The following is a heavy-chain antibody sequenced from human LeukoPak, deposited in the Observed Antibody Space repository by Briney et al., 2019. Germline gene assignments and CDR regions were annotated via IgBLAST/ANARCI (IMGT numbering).Heavy chain of an antibody. CDR1: GFTFDDYA. D-gene: IGHD3-10*01. CDR3: AKDISGELGGWFDP. V-gene: IGHV3-9*01. CDR2: ISWNSGSI. Sequence: PGGSLRLSCAASGFTFDDYAMHWVRQAPGKGLEWVSGISWNSGSIGYADSVKGRFTISRDNAKNSLYLQMNSLRAEDTALYYCAKDISGELGGWFDPWGQGTLVTVSS. J-gene: IGHJ5*02.